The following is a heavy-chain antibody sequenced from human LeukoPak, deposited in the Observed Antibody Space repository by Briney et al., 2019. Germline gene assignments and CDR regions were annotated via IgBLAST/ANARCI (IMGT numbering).Heavy chain of an antibody. Sequence: GTSVKVSCKASGFTFTSSAVQWVRQARGQRLEWIGWIVVGSGNTNYAQKFQERVTITRDMSTSTAYMELSSLRSEDTAVYYCAAPSPYYYDSSLWAFDIWGQGTMVTVSS. CDR3: AAPSPYYYDSSLWAFDI. CDR1: GFTFTSSA. J-gene: IGHJ3*02. V-gene: IGHV1-58*01. D-gene: IGHD3-22*01. CDR2: IVVGSGNT.